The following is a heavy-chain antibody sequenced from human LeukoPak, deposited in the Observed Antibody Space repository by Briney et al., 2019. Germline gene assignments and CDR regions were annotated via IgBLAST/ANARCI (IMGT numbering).Heavy chain of an antibody. CDR3: AKDKGESGYFDY. J-gene: IGHJ4*02. CDR2: ISSSSSSYI. Sequence: GGSLRLSCAASGFTFSSYSMNWVRQAPGKGLEWVSSISSSSSSYIYYADSVKGRFAISRDNSKNTLYLQMNSLRAEDTAVYYCAKDKGESGYFDYWGQGTLVTVSS. D-gene: IGHD1-26*01. V-gene: IGHV3-21*01. CDR1: GFTFSSYS.